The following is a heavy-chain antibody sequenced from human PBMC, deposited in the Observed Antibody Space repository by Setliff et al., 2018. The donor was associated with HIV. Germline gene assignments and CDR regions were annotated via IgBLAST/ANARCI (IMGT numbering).Heavy chain of an antibody. J-gene: IGHJ4*02. CDR2: IIPIFGTA. CDR3: ARDPLVGAPDYFDY. D-gene: IGHD1-26*01. CDR1: GGSVSSXX. V-gene: IGHV1-69*01. Sequence: SXXXXGGSVSSXXIXXXXKXPGQGLEWMGGIIPIFGTANXEQKXXXXVTITADESTSTAYMELSSLRSEDTAVYYCARDPLVGAPDYFDYWGQGTLVTVSS.